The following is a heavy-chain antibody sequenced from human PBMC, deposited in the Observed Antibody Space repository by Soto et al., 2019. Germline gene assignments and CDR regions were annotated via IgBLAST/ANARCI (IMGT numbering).Heavy chain of an antibody. Sequence: GGSLRLSCAASGFTFSIYGMHWVRQAPGKGLEWVAVIWYDGSNKYYVDSVKGRFTISRDNSKNTLYLQMNSLRAEDTAVYYWARGGSAGYNLDYWGQGTLVTVSS. V-gene: IGHV3-33*01. CDR1: GFTFSIYG. D-gene: IGHD1-26*01. CDR2: IWYDGSNK. CDR3: ARGGSAGYNLDY. J-gene: IGHJ4*02.